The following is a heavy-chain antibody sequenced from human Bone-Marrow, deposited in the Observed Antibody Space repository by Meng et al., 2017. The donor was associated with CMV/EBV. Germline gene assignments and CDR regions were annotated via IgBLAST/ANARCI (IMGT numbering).Heavy chain of an antibody. Sequence: ASVKVSCKASGYTFTGYYMHWVRQAPGQGLEWMGWINPNSGGTNYAQKFQGRVTMTRDTSISTAYMELSRLRSDDTAVYYCAREAPVPAALFDPWGHGTLVTVSS. CDR3: AREAPVPAALFDP. V-gene: IGHV1-2*02. CDR1: GYTFTGYY. D-gene: IGHD2-2*01. CDR2: INPNSGGT. J-gene: IGHJ5*02.